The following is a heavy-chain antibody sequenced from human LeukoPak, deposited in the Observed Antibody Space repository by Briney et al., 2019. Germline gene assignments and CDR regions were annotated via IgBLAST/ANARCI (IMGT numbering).Heavy chain of an antibody. J-gene: IGHJ4*02. D-gene: IGHD5-18*01. V-gene: IGHV1-46*01. CDR3: AREIGPRQLHLWGSAFDY. CDR1: GYTFTSYY. Sequence: ASVKVSCKASGYTFTSYYMHWVRQAPGQGLEWMGIINPSGGSTSYAQKFQGRLTMTRDTSTTTVYMELSSLRSEDTAMYYCAREIGPRQLHLWGSAFDYWGQGTLVTVSS. CDR2: INPSGGST.